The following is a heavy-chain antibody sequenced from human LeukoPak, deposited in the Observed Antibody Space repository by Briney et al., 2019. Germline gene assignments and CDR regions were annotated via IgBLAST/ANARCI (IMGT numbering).Heavy chain of an antibody. Sequence: SGGSLRLSCAASGFTFSTYSMNWVRQAPGKGLEWVSRIFTDGSTTSYADSVKGRFTISRDNAKNTLYLEMKSLRVEDTAVYYCARELPREVTLDYWGQGTLVTVSP. V-gene: IGHV3-74*01. CDR1: GFTFSTYS. D-gene: IGHD2-21*02. CDR3: ARELPREVTLDY. CDR2: IFTDGSTT. J-gene: IGHJ4*01.